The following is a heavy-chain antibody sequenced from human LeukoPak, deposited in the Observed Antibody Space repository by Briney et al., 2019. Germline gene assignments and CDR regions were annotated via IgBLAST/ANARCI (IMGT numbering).Heavy chain of an antibody. J-gene: IGHJ3*02. V-gene: IGHV1-46*01. CDR3: ARDSRTGSWRDAFDI. Sequence: ASVKVSCKASGYTFTSYYMHWVRQAPGQGLEWMGMINPSGGSTSYAQKFQGRVTMTRDTSTSTVYMELSSLRSEDTAVYYCARDSRTGSWRDAFDIWGQGTMVTVSS. CDR2: INPSGGST. D-gene: IGHD6-13*01. CDR1: GYTFTSYY.